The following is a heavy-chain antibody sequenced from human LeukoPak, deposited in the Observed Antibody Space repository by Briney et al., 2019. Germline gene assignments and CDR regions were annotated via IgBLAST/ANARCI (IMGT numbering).Heavy chain of an antibody. CDR2: ISSSSYI. D-gene: IGHD4-11*01. V-gene: IGHV3-21*01. CDR1: GFTFSSYS. CDR3: SRATVTTGVTFDYYYYYYMDV. J-gene: IGHJ6*03. Sequence: GGPLRLSCAASGFTFSSYSMNWVRQAPGEGLEWVSSISSSSYIYYADSVKGRFTISRDNAKNSLYLQMNSLRAEDTAVYYCSRATVTTGVTFDYYYYYYMDVWGKGTTVTVSS.